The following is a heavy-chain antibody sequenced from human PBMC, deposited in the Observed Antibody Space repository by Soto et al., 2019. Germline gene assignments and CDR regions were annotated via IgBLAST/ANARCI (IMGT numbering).Heavy chain of an antibody. D-gene: IGHD5-12*01. Sequence: QVQLVQSGAEVKKPGSSVKVSCKASGGTFSSYAISWVRQAPGQGLEWMGGIIPIFGTANYAQKFQGRVTITADKSTSTAYMELSSLGSEDTAVYYCARGGEMATIFRPEYFQHWGQGTLVTVSS. CDR2: IIPIFGTA. CDR3: ARGGEMATIFRPEYFQH. CDR1: GGTFSSYA. J-gene: IGHJ1*01. V-gene: IGHV1-69*06.